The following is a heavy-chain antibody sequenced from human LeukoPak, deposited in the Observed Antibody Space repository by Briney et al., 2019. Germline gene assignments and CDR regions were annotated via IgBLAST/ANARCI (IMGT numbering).Heavy chain of an antibody. CDR2: ISSSGSTL. Sequence: PGGSLRLSCAASGFTFSDYYMSWIRQAPGKGLEWVSYISSSGSTLYYADSVKGRITISRDNAKNSLYLQMNSLRAEDTAVYYCARRRYNWNAIDYWGQGTLVTVSS. CDR1: GFTFSDYY. CDR3: ARRRYNWNAIDY. D-gene: IGHD1-20*01. V-gene: IGHV3-11*01. J-gene: IGHJ4*02.